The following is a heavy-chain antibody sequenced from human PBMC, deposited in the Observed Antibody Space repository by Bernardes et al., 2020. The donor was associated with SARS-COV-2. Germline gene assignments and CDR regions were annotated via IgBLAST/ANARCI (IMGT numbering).Heavy chain of an antibody. CDR3: ARDGDGYNSGFAY. Sequence: SETLSLTCAVSGGSISSEGYLWSWIRKSPGKGLEWIGYIDDSGSAYYSPSLKSRVTISVDKSKNQFSLKLSSVTAADTAVYYCARDGDGYNSGFAYWGQGTLVTVSS. V-gene: IGHV4-30-2*06. CDR2: IDDSGSA. CDR1: GGSISSEGYL. D-gene: IGHD5-12*01. J-gene: IGHJ4*02.